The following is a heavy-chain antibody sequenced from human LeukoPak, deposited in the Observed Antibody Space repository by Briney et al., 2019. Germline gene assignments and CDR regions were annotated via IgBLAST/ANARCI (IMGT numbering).Heavy chain of an antibody. V-gene: IGHV3-30*02. D-gene: IGHD2-15*01. CDR2: MQYDGRNE. CDR1: GFTFTSYG. J-gene: IGHJ4*02. CDR3: ARGNRWFFDY. Sequence: GGSLRLSCAASGFTFTSYGMHWVHQPPGKGLEWVAFMQYDGRNEYYADSVKGRLTTSRDITKNTLYLQMDSLRPEDRAVYDCARGNRWFFDYWGQGTLVTVSS.